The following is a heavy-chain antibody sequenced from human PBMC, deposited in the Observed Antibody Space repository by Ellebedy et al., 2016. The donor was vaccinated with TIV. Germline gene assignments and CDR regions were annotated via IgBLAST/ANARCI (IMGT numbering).Heavy chain of an antibody. V-gene: IGHV3-30*03. CDR2: ISYDGSNK. D-gene: IGHD5-12*01. Sequence: GESLKISXAASGFTFSSYGMHWLRQAPGKGLEWVAVISYDGSNKYYADSVKGRFTISRDNSKNTLYLQMNSLRAEDTAVYYCARRNSGYSRRPNWFDPWGQGTLVTVSS. CDR1: GFTFSSYG. CDR3: ARRNSGYSRRPNWFDP. J-gene: IGHJ5*02.